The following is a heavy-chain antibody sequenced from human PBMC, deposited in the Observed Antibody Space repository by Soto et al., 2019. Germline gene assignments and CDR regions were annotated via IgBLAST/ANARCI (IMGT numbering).Heavy chain of an antibody. V-gene: IGHV3-11*06. J-gene: IGHJ5*02. D-gene: IGHD2-21*01. CDR2: ISPRSTFR. CDR3: ARGGGGCLFDP. CDR1: GFSFSASY. Sequence: GGSLRLSCAPSGFSFSASYMSWVRQAPGKGLEWISYISPRSTFRDYADSVKGRFTISRDSVKNSLYLRMNNLTADDTGVYYWARGGGGCLFDPWGQGSVVTVSS.